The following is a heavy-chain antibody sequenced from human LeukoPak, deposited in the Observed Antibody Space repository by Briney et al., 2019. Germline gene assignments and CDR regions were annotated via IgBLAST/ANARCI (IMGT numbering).Heavy chain of an antibody. CDR3: AGQVVKITIFGVVKAASDY. CDR1: GGSISSYY. CDR2: IYTSGST. D-gene: IGHD3-3*01. V-gene: IGHV4-4*07. Sequence: SETLSLTCTVSGGSISSYYWSWIRQPAGKGLEWIGRIYTSGSTNYNPSLKSRVTMSVDASKNQFSLKLSSVTAADTAVYYCAGQVVKITIFGVVKAASDYWGQGTLVTVSS. J-gene: IGHJ4*02.